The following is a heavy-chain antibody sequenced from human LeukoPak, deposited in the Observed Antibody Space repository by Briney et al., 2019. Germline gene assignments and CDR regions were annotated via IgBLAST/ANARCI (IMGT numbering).Heavy chain of an antibody. Sequence: PGGSLRLSCAASGFTFDDYAMHWVRQAPGKGLEWVSGISWNSGSIGYADSVKGRFTISRDNAENSLYLQMNSLRAEDTALYYCAKDSNYYYMDVWGKGTTVTVSS. CDR3: AKDSNYYYMDV. CDR2: ISWNSGSI. V-gene: IGHV3-9*01. CDR1: GFTFDDYA. J-gene: IGHJ6*03.